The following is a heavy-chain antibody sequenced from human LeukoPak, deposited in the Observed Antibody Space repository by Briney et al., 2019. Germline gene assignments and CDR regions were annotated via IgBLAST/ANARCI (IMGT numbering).Heavy chain of an antibody. D-gene: IGHD6-6*01. V-gene: IGHV3-33*01. Sequence: RPGGSLRLSCAASGFTLSSYGMHWVREAPGKGLEWGAVIWSDGSNNNYADSVKGRFTISRDNSKNTLYPQMNSLRDEDTAVYYCARDRYSSSGNFDYWGQGTLVTVSS. CDR3: ARDRYSSSGNFDY. CDR1: GFTLSSYG. J-gene: IGHJ4*02. CDR2: IWSDGSNN.